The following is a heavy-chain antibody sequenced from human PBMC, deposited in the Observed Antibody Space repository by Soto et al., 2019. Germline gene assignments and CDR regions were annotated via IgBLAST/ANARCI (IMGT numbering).Heavy chain of an antibody. CDR3: GRGRNYFYNRSGSKNPLLFFM. CDR1: GFTFSSYS. V-gene: IGHV3-21*01. D-gene: IGHD3-22*01. Sequence: GGSLRLSCAASGFTFSSYSMNWVRQAPGKGLEWVSSISSSSSYIYYADSVKGRFTISRDNAKNSLYLQMNSLRAEDTAVYYWGRGRNYFYNRSGSKNPLLFFMWGQGT. J-gene: IGHJ4*01. CDR2: ISSSSSYI.